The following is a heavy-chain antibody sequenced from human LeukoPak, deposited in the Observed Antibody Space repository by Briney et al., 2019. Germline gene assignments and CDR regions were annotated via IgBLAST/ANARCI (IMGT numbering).Heavy chain of an antibody. V-gene: IGHV3-30-3*01. CDR3: ARDRMIEALEDWFDY. D-gene: IGHD3-22*01. Sequence: GRSLRLSCAASGFTFSSYAMHWVRQAPGKGLEWVAVISYDGSNKYYADSVKGRFTISRDNSKNTLYLQMNSLRAEDTAVYYCARDRMIEALEDWFDYWGQGTLVTVSS. J-gene: IGHJ4*02. CDR1: GFTFSSYA. CDR2: ISYDGSNK.